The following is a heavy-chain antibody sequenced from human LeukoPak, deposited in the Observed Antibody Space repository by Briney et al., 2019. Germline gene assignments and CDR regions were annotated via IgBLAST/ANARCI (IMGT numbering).Heavy chain of an antibody. D-gene: IGHD6-13*01. CDR1: GGSISSYY. CDR2: IYYSGST. CDR3: ARGLGYSSSVGYFQH. J-gene: IGHJ1*01. V-gene: IGHV4-59*01. Sequence: PSETLSLTCTVSGGSISSYYWSWIRQPPGKGLEWIGYIYYSGSTNYNPSLKSRVTISVDTSKNQFSLKLSSVTAADTAVYYRARGLGYSSSVGYFQHWGQGTLVTVSS.